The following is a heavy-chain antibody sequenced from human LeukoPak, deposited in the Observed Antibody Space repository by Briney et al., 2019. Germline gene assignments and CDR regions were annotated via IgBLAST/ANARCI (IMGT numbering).Heavy chain of an antibody. D-gene: IGHD1-26*01. Sequence: GGSLRLSCAATGFTVSSNYMSWVRQALGKGVEWVSVIYSGGSTYSADSVKGRFTISRDNSKNTLYLQMNSLRAEDTAVYYCASSVRGATEYYFGYWGQGTLVTVSS. CDR1: GFTVSSNY. CDR2: IYSGGST. V-gene: IGHV3-53*01. J-gene: IGHJ4*02. CDR3: ASSVRGATEYYFGY.